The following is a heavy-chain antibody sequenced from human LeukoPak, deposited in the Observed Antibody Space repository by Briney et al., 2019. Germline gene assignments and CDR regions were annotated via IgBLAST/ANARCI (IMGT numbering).Heavy chain of an antibody. Sequence: GGSLRLSCAASGFTFSDYDMHWVRQAPGKGLEWVAFIQYDGSNKYFADSVKGRFTISRDNSKNTLYLQMNSLRAEDTAVYYCAELGITMIGGVWGKGTTVTISS. CDR1: GFTFSDYD. D-gene: IGHD3-10*02. J-gene: IGHJ6*04. CDR2: IQYDGSNK. V-gene: IGHV3-30*02. CDR3: AELGITMIGGV.